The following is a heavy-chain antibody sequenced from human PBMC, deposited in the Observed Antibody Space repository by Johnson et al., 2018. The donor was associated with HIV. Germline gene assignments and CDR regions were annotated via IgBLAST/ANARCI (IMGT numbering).Heavy chain of an antibody. Sequence: QVQLVESGGGVIQPGRSLRLSCAASGFTFSDYGMHWVRQTPGKGLEWVAVIWYDGSNKYYADSVKGRFTISRDNSKNTLYLQMNSLRVEDTAVYDCAKGDYYDSRAAFDIWGQGTMVTVSS. V-gene: IGHV3-33*06. J-gene: IGHJ3*02. CDR1: GFTFSDYG. CDR2: IWYDGSNK. CDR3: AKGDYYDSRAAFDI. D-gene: IGHD3-22*01.